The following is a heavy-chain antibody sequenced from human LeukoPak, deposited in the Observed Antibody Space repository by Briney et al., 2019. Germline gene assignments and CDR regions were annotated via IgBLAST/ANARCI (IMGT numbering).Heavy chain of an antibody. CDR3: AKDRDTTSARAGSAFDY. Sequence: GGSLRLSCVASGFTFNNYAMSWVRQTPGKGLEWVSILSGGSSVTYHADSVKGRFTISRGNSKNTLYLQMSGLRDEDTAVYYCAKDRDTTSARAGSAFDYWGQGTLVTVSS. D-gene: IGHD6-19*01. CDR2: LSGGSSVT. V-gene: IGHV3-23*01. CDR1: GFTFNNYA. J-gene: IGHJ4*02.